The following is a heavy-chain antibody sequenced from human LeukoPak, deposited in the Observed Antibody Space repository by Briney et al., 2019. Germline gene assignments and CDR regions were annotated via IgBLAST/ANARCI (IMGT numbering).Heavy chain of an antibody. V-gene: IGHV4-30-4*01. CDR2: IYYSGST. CDR1: GGSFSAYY. J-gene: IGHJ4*02. CDR3: ARDRRRYSYGYFDY. D-gene: IGHD5-18*01. Sequence: SETLSLTCAVYGGSFSAYYWSWIRQPPGKGLEWIGYIYYSGSTYYNPSLKSRVTISVDTSKNQFSLKLSSVTAADTAVYYCARDRRRYSYGYFDYWGQGTLVTVSS.